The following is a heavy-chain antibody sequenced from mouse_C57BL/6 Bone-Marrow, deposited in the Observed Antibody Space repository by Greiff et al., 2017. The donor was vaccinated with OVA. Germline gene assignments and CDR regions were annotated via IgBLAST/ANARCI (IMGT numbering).Heavy chain of an antibody. D-gene: IGHD2-2*01. J-gene: IGHJ3*01. CDR3: AGYGFAY. CDR2: IDPSDSYT. V-gene: IGHV1-59*01. Sequence: VKLQQPGAELVRPGTSVKLSCKASGYTFTSYWMHWVKQRPGQGLEWIGVIDPSDSYTNYNQKFKGKATLTVDTSSSTAYMQLSSLTSEDSAVYYCAGYGFAYWGQGTLVTVSA. CDR1: GYTFTSYW.